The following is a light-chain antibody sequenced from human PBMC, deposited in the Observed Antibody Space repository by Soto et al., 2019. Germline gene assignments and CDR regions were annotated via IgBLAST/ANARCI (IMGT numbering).Light chain of an antibody. V-gene: IGLV4-69*01. CDR1: PGHSTYA. CDR2: INSDGSH. J-gene: IGLJ2*01. CDR3: QAWDAGVV. Sequence: QLVLSQSPSASASLGASVKLTCTLTPGHSTYAIAWYQQRPGQGPTFLMKINSDGSHTKGAGLPDRFSGSSSGAERYLPIAALQSEDEADYCCQAWDAGVVFGGGTKLTVL.